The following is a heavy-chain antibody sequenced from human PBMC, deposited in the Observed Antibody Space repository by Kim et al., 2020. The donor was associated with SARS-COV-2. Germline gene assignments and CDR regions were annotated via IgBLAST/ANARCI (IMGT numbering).Heavy chain of an antibody. CDR1: GGSISSGGYY. CDR2: IYYSGST. V-gene: IGHV4-31*03. D-gene: IGHD6-25*01. CDR3: ARGIAAGYYGMDV. Sequence: SETLSLTCTVSGGSISSGGYYWSWIRQHPGKGLEWIGYIYYSGSTYYNPSLKSRVTISVDTSKNQFSLKLSSVTAADTAVYYCARGIAAGYYGMDVWGQGTTVTVSS. J-gene: IGHJ6*02.